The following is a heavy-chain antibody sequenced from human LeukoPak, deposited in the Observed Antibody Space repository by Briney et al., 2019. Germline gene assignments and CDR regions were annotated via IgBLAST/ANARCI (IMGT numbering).Heavy chain of an antibody. Sequence: GESLKISCNGSGYSFTSYWIGWVRQMPGKGLEWMGFIYPGDSDTRYSPSFQGQVTISADKSISTAYLQWSSLKASDTAMFYCARPLLHTVTTSAFDIWGQGTMVTVSS. V-gene: IGHV5-51*01. CDR1: GYSFTSYW. CDR2: IYPGDSDT. J-gene: IGHJ3*02. CDR3: ARPLLHTVTTSAFDI. D-gene: IGHD4-17*01.